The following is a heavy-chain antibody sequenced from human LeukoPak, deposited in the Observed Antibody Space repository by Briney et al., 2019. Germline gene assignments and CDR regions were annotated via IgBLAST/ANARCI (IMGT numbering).Heavy chain of an antibody. CDR3: ASKSSSSVTDY. CDR2: ISSSSSYI. V-gene: IGHV3-21*01. D-gene: IGHD6-6*01. Sequence: GGSLRLSCAASGFTFSSYSMSWVRQAPGKGLEGVSSISSSSSYIYYADSVKGRFTISRDNAKNSLYLQMNSLRAEDTAVYYCASKSSSSVTDYWGQGTLVTVSS. J-gene: IGHJ4*02. CDR1: GFTFSSYS.